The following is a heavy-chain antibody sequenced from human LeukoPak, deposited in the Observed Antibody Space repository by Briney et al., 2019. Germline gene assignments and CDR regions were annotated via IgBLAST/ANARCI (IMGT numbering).Heavy chain of an antibody. D-gene: IGHD3-10*01. CDR2: ISVYNGHT. CDR1: GYIFTTYG. Sequence: GASVKVSCKASGYIFTTYGISWVRQAPGQGLEWMGWISVYNGHTKYAQKLQGRVTMTTDTSTSTAYMELRSLTSDDTAVYYCARNGSGSYGYWGQGTLVIVSS. V-gene: IGHV1-18*01. J-gene: IGHJ4*02. CDR3: ARNGSGSYGY.